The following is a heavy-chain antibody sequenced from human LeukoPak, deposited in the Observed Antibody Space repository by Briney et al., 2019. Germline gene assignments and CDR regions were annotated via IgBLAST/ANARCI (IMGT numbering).Heavy chain of an antibody. CDR1: GGTFSSYA. J-gene: IGHJ3*02. CDR2: IIPIFGTA. D-gene: IGHD3-3*01. V-gene: IGHV1-69*05. CDR3: AKAYNDFWSPIDI. Sequence: GASVKVSCKASGGTFSSYAISWVRQAPGQGLEWMGGIIPIFGTANYAQKFQGRVTITTDESTSTAYMELSSLRSEDTAVYYCAKAYNDFWSPIDIWGQGTVVIVSS.